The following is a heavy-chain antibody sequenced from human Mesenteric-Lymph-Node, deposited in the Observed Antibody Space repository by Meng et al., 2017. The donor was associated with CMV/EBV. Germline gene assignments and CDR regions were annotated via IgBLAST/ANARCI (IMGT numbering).Heavy chain of an antibody. J-gene: IGHJ5*02. CDR2: MYSGGTRT. CDR1: GFTFSSYG. CDR3: ARDPRNKGFDP. Sequence: GGSLRLSCAASGFTFSSYGMSWVRQAPGKGLEWVSVMYSGGTRTQYADSVKGRFSISRDKSKNTLYLQMSSLRDEDTAIYYCARDPRNKGFDPWGPGTLVTVSS. V-gene: IGHV3-23*03.